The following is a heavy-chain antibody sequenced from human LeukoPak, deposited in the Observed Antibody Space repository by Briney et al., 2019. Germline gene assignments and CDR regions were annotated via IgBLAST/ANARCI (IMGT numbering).Heavy chain of an antibody. J-gene: IGHJ6*03. D-gene: IGHD3-10*01. CDR2: IRYDGSNK. V-gene: IGHV3-30*02. Sequence: GGSLRLSCAASGFTFSSYGMHWVRQAPGKGPEWVAFIRYDGSNKYYADSVKGRFTISRDNSKNTLYLQMNSLRAEDTAVYYCAKRGMVRGVNGSCYYMDVWGKGTTVTISS. CDR1: GFTFSSYG. CDR3: AKRGMVRGVNGSCYYMDV.